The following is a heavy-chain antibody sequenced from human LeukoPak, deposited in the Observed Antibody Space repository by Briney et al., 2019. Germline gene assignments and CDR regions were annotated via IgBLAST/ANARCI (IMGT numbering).Heavy chain of an antibody. CDR3: ARMGDYYDSSGYRHDAFDT. J-gene: IGHJ3*02. D-gene: IGHD3-22*01. Sequence: WETLSLTCTASSGSISSTSYYWNWIRQPPGKGLEWIGYIYSSGSTNYNPSLKSRVTISLDTSKNQFSLKLSSVTAADTAVYYCARMGDYYDSSGYRHDAFDTWGQGTMVTVSS. CDR1: SGSISSTSYY. V-gene: IGHV4-61*01. CDR2: IYSSGST.